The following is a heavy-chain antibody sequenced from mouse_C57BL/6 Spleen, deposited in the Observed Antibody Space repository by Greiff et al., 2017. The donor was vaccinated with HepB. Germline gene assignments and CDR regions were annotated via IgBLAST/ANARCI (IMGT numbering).Heavy chain of an antibody. D-gene: IGHD2-2*01. CDR1: GYTFTSYW. Sequence: QVQLQQPGAELVKPGASVKLSCKASGYTFTSYWMHWVKQRPGRGLEWIGRIDPNSGGTKYNEKFKSKATLTVDKPSSTAYMQLSSRTSEDSAVFYCARGGMVTTAYYYAMDYWGQGTSVTVSS. CDR3: ARGGMVTTAYYYAMDY. CDR2: IDPNSGGT. J-gene: IGHJ4*01. V-gene: IGHV1-72*01.